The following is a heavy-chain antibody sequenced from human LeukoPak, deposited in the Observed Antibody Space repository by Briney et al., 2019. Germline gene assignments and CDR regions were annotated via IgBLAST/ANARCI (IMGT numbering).Heavy chain of an antibody. D-gene: IGHD3-22*01. J-gene: IGHJ4*02. V-gene: IGHV3-21*01. Sequence: GGSLRLSCAVSGLTFSSHSMNWVRQAPGKGLEWVSSISNSSPNIYYADSVKGRFTISRDSAKDSLFLQMNSLRAEDTAVYYCARALHDSSGYYFDYWGQGTLVTVSS. CDR3: ARALHDSSGYYFDY. CDR2: ISNSSPNI. CDR1: GLTFSSHS.